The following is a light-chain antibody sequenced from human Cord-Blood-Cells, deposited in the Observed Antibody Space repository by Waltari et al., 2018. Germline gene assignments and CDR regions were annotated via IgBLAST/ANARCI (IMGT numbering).Light chain of an antibody. CDR2: EVS. V-gene: IGLV2-14*01. Sequence: QSALTQPASLSGSPGHSLTIPCTGNSSDVGGDNYVSWYQQHPGKAPELMIYEVSNRPSGVSNRFSGSKSGNTASLTISGLQAEDEADYYCSSYTSSSTLVFGGGTKLTVL. CDR3: SSYTSSSTLV. CDR1: SSDVGGDNY. J-gene: IGLJ2*01.